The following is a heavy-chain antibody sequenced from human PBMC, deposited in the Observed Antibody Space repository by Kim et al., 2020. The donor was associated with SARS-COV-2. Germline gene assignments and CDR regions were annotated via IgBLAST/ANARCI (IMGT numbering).Heavy chain of an antibody. J-gene: IGHJ5*01. CDR1: GFTFGSYA. CDR3: AKGRGSCSCSGCASPFD. Sequence: GGSLRLSCTASGFTFGSYAMSWVRQASGKGLEWASGITDSGVNTYYADSVKGRFTISRDNSKNSLYLEMNSLRAEDTAVYYCAKGRGSCSCSGCASPFD. V-gene: IGHV3-23*01. D-gene: IGHD2-2*01. CDR2: ITDSGVNT.